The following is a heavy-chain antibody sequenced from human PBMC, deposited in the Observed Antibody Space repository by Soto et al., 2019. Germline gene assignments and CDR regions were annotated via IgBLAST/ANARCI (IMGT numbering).Heavy chain of an antibody. CDR2: SRNKANSYTT. Sequence: VQLVESGGGLVQPGGSLRLSCAASGFTFSDHYIDWVRQAPGKGLEWVGRSRNKANSYTTEYAASVKGRFTFSRDDSKNSVYLQMDSLKIEDMAVYYGVRVLKGRTTYFDYWGQGTLVTVSS. V-gene: IGHV3-72*01. J-gene: IGHJ4*02. CDR1: GFTFSDHY. CDR3: VRVLKGRTTYFDY. D-gene: IGHD1-1*01.